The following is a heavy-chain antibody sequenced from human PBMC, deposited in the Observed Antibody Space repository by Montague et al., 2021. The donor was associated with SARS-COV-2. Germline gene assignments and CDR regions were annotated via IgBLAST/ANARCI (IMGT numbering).Heavy chain of an antibody. J-gene: IGHJ6*02. Sequence: SXTLSLTCTVSGGSMNLDYWTWVRQPAGKGMGWIGLFYPSRSTNFNPYLLIRVSISVDMSKNQFSLILTSVTAADTAIYYCSRGLIRGDHGFDVWGQGTTVSVSS. CDR2: FYPSRST. D-gene: IGHD2-21*01. V-gene: IGHV4-4*07. CDR1: GGSMNLDY. CDR3: SRGLIRGDHGFDV.